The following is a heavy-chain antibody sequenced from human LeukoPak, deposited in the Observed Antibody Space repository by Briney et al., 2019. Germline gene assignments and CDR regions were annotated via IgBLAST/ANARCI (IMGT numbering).Heavy chain of an antibody. D-gene: IGHD3-9*01. CDR2: IYYSGST. CDR3: ARDATYYDILTGYYRTHYFDY. CDR1: GGSISSYY. V-gene: IGHV4-59*01. J-gene: IGHJ4*02. Sequence: SETLSLTCAVSGGSISSYYWSWIRQPPGKGLEWIGYIYYSGSTNYNPSLKSRVTISVDTSKNQFSLKLSSVTAADTAVYYCARDATYYDILTGYYRTHYFDYWDQGTLVTVSS.